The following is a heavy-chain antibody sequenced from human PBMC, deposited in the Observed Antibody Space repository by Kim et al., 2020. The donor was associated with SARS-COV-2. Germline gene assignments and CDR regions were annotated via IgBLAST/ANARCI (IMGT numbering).Heavy chain of an antibody. CDR1: EFSFSDSY. V-gene: IGHV3-11*01. CDR3: ARVVQGSDGMDV. J-gene: IGHJ6*01. CDR2: ISGSSNTI. Sequence: GGSLRLSCVASEFSFSDSYMSWVRQAPGKGLEWLSHISGSSNTIVYADSAKGRFTISRDNAKNSLHLQMNSLRADDTAAYYCARVVQGSDGMDVWGQGTT.